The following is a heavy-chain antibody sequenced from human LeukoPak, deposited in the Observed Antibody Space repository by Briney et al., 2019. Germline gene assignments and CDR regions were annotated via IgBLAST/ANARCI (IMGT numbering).Heavy chain of an antibody. Sequence: ASVKVSCKASGYTFTGYYMHWVRQAPGQGLEWMGWINPNSGGTNYAQKFQGRVTMTRDTSISTAYMELSRLRSDDTVVYYCARALLWFGELSFDYWGQGTLVTVSS. V-gene: IGHV1-2*02. D-gene: IGHD3-10*01. CDR2: INPNSGGT. CDR3: ARALLWFGELSFDY. J-gene: IGHJ4*02. CDR1: GYTFTGYY.